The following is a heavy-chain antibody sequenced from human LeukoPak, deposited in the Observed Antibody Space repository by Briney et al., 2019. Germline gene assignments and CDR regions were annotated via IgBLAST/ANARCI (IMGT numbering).Heavy chain of an antibody. J-gene: IGHJ5*02. CDR1: GGTFSSYA. CDR3: ARVSMVRGVIFWFDP. Sequence: ASVKVSCKASGGTFSSYAISWVRQAPGQRLEWMGGIIPIFGTANYAQKFQGRVTITADESTSTAYMELSSLRSEDTAVYYCARVSMVRGVIFWFDPWGQGTLVTVSS. D-gene: IGHD3-10*01. CDR2: IIPIFGTA. V-gene: IGHV1-69*01.